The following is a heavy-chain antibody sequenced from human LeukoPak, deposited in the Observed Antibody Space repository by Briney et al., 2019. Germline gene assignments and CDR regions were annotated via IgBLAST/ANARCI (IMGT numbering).Heavy chain of an antibody. CDR3: ASKDTSGWYEEA. CDR2: INPSGGRT. D-gene: IGHD6-19*01. J-gene: IGHJ5*02. CDR1: GYTFATYY. Sequence: ASVKVSCKASGYTFATYYIHWVRQAPGQGLEWMGVINPSGGRTSYAQQFQDRVTMTRDTSTSTVYMELSSLRSEDTAVYYCASKDTSGWYEEAWGQGTQVTVSS. V-gene: IGHV1-46*01.